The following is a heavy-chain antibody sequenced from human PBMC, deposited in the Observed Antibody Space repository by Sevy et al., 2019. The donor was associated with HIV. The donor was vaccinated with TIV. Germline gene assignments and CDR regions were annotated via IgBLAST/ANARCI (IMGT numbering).Heavy chain of an antibody. CDR2: IWNDRSNK. CDR3: ASLPNNYYDSSGSSGDDAFDI. D-gene: IGHD3-22*01. V-gene: IGHV3-33*01. J-gene: IGHJ3*02. Sequence: GGSLRLSCAASRFTFSSYGMHWVRQAPGKGLEWVAVIWNDRSNKHYADSVKGRFTISRDNSKNTLYLQMNSLRAEDTAVYYCASLPNNYYDSSGSSGDDAFDIWGQGTMVTVSS. CDR1: RFTFSSYG.